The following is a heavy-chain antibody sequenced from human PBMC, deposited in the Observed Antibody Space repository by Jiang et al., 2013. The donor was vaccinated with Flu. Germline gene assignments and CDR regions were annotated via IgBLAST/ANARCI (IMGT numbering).Heavy chain of an antibody. V-gene: IGHV1-69*01. Sequence: SGAEVKKPGSSVKVSCKASGGTFSSYAISWVRQAPGQGLEWMGGIIPIFGTANYAQKFQGRVTITADESTSTAYMELSSLRSEDTAVYYCAREGYYGSGSYSSGFDPWGQGTLVTVS. D-gene: IGHD3-10*01. CDR1: GGTFSSYA. CDR3: AREGYYGSGSYSSGFDP. J-gene: IGHJ5*02. CDR2: IIPIFGTA.